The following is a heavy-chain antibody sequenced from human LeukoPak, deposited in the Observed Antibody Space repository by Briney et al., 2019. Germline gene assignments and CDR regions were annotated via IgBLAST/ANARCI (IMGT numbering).Heavy chain of an antibody. CDR1: LGSHW. V-gene: IGHV3-7*01. CDR3: TRDQT. Sequence: GGSLRLSCVGALGSHWMGWVRQAPGKGLEWVANIKEDGSRKYYMDSVKGRFTISRDNAKSSLFLQMNNPRVEDTAVYYCTRDQTWGQGTLVTVSS. J-gene: IGHJ4*02. CDR2: IKEDGSRK.